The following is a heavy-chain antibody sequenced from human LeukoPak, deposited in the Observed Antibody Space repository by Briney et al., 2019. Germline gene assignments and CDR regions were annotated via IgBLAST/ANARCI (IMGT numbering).Heavy chain of an antibody. J-gene: IGHJ4*02. CDR1: GYTFTSYD. V-gene: IGHV1-8*03. CDR3: ARSWGYSSGWYYFDY. Sequence: ASVKVSCKASGYTFTSYDINWVRQATGQGLEWMGWMNPNSGNTGYAQKFQGRVTITRDTSASTAYMELSSLRSEDMAVYYCARSWGYSSGWYYFDYWGQGTLVTVSS. D-gene: IGHD6-19*01. CDR2: MNPNSGNT.